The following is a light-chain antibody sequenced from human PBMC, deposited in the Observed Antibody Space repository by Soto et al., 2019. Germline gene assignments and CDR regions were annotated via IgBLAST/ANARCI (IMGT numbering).Light chain of an antibody. V-gene: IGLV2-14*01. Sequence: QSVLTQPASVSGSPGQSITISCTGTSSDVGRYDYVSWYQQHPGKAPKLMIYEVSNRPSGVSNRFSGSKSGNTASLTISGLQAEDETDYYCSSVPSTSTLVFGTGTKVTVL. CDR3: SSVPSTSTLV. J-gene: IGLJ1*01. CDR2: EVS. CDR1: SSDVGRYDY.